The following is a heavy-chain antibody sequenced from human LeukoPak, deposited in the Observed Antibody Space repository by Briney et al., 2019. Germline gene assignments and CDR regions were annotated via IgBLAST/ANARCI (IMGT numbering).Heavy chain of an antibody. J-gene: IGHJ4*02. CDR1: GFTFSSYS. Sequence: GGSLRLSCAASGFTFSSYSVNWVRQAPGKGLEWVSSISSSSIYRYYADSVKGRFTISRDNAKNSMYLQMNSLRVEDTAVYYCANRGYYDSSGYYYWYYFDYWGQGTLVTVSS. D-gene: IGHD3-22*01. V-gene: IGHV3-21*01. CDR3: ANRGYYDSSGYYYWYYFDY. CDR2: ISSSSIYR.